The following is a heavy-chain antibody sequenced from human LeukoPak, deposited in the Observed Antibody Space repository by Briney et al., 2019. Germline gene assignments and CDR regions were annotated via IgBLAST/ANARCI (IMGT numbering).Heavy chain of an antibody. D-gene: IGHD3-22*01. CDR1: GGTFSSYA. CDR2: IIPIFGTA. Sequence: SVKVSCKASGGTFSSYAISWVRQAPGQGLEWMGGIIPIFGTANYAQKFQGRVTITADESTSTAYMEQSSLRSEDTAVYYCARGYYDSSGYYSGYFHHWGQGTLVTVSS. J-gene: IGHJ1*01. CDR3: ARGYYDSSGYYSGYFHH. V-gene: IGHV1-69*01.